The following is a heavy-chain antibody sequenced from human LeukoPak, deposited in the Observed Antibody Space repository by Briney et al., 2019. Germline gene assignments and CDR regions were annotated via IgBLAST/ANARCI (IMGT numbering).Heavy chain of an antibody. CDR1: GFTFSSYG. Sequence: GGSLRLSCAASGFTFSSYGMHWVRQAPGKGLEWVAVIWYDGSNKYYADSVKGRFTISRDNSKNTLYLQMTSLRDEDTAVYYCARVWQDYSGVDYWGQGTLVTVSS. CDR3: ARVWQDYSGVDY. J-gene: IGHJ4*02. V-gene: IGHV3-33*01. D-gene: IGHD2-21*01. CDR2: IWYDGSNK.